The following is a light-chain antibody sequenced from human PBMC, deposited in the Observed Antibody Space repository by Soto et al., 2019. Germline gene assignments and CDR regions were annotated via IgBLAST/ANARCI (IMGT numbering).Light chain of an antibody. V-gene: IGKV3-15*01. J-gene: IGKJ5*01. CDR3: QQYNNWPPSIT. Sequence: EIVMTQSPATLSVSPGERATLSCRASQSISYYLAWYQQKPGQAPRLLIYGASTRATGIPARFSGSGSGTEFTLTISSLQSEDFAVYYCQQYNNWPPSITFGQGTRLEIK. CDR1: QSISYY. CDR2: GAS.